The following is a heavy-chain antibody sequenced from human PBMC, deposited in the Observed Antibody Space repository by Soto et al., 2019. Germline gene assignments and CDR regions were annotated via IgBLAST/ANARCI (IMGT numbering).Heavy chain of an antibody. CDR2: IYPGDSDT. D-gene: IGHD2-2*01. Sequence: ESLKISGKVSWWNFTSYWIGWVRQMHGKGLEWMGIIYPGDSDTRYSPSFQGQVTISADKSISTAYLQWSSLKAADTAVFYCAREVIAPAASDAFDIWGQGTMVTVSS. CDR3: AREVIAPAASDAFDI. CDR1: WWNFTSYW. J-gene: IGHJ3*02. V-gene: IGHV5-51*01.